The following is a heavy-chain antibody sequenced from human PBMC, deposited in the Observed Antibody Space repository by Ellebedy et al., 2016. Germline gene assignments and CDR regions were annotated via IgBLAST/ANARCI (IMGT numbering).Heavy chain of an antibody. V-gene: IGHV3-48*04. CDR2: ITGSSDAI. CDR1: GFSFSSYS. Sequence: GESLKISCAVSGFSFSSYSMNWVRQAPGKGLEWVSYITGSSDAIHYADSVKGRFTISRDNAKNTLYLQMNSLRAEDTAVYYCARGATVTTPHYYYYYGMDVWGQGTTVTVSS. D-gene: IGHD4-17*01. J-gene: IGHJ6*02. CDR3: ARGATVTTPHYYYYYGMDV.